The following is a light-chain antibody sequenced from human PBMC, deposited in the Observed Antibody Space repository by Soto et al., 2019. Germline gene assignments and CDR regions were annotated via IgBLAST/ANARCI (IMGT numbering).Light chain of an antibody. CDR1: QDISIY. CDR3: QQYDSLPLT. CDR2: DVS. Sequence: DSQMTQSPPSLSVSVGDRVTITCQASQDISIYLHWFQQKPGKAPQLLIFDVSNLQTGVPSRFSGGGSGTDFALTISSLEPEDIATYYCQQYDSLPLTFGQGTRLEIK. J-gene: IGKJ5*01. V-gene: IGKV1-33*01.